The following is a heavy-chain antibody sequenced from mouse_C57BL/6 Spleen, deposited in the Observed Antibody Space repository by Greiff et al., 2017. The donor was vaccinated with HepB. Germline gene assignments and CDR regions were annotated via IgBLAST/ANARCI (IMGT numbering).Heavy chain of an antibody. Sequence: EVQLQESGPGLVKPSQSLSLTCSVTGYSITSGYYWNWIRQFPGNKLEWMGYISYDGSNNYNPSLKNRISITRDTSKNQFFLKLNSVTTEDTATYYCARVGDYYGSSYDWYFDVWGTGTTVTVSS. CDR1: GYSITSGYY. J-gene: IGHJ1*03. CDR2: ISYDGSN. V-gene: IGHV3-6*01. D-gene: IGHD1-1*01. CDR3: ARVGDYYGSSYDWYFDV.